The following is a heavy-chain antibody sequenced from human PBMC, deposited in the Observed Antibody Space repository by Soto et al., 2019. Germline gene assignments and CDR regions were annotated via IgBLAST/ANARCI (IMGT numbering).Heavy chain of an antibody. CDR3: ARHQWDIVATLGYYGMDV. CDR1: GGTFSSYA. J-gene: IGHJ6*02. D-gene: IGHD5-12*01. Sequence: SVKVSCKASGGTFSSYAISWVRQAPGQGLEWMGGIIPIFGTANYAQKFQGRVTITADKSTSTAYMELSSLRSEDTAVYYCARHQWDIVATLGYYGMDVGGQGTTVTVSS. V-gene: IGHV1-69*06. CDR2: IIPIFGTA.